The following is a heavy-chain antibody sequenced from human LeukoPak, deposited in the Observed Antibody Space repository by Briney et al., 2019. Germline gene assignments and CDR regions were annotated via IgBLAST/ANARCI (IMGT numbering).Heavy chain of an antibody. Sequence: SETLSLTCTVSGGSISSGSHYWSWIRQPAGRGLEWIGRIYPSGSTSYNPSLKSRVTISVDTSKNQFSLKLSSVTAADTAVYHCARSSEGRYYYDSSGFSYYYYYMDVWGKGTTVTISS. CDR1: GGSISSGSHY. J-gene: IGHJ6*03. CDR2: IYPSGST. CDR3: ARSSEGRYYYDSSGFSYYYYYMDV. D-gene: IGHD3-22*01. V-gene: IGHV4-61*02.